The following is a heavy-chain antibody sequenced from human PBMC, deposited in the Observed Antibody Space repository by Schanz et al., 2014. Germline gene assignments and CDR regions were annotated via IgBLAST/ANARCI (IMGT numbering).Heavy chain of an antibody. J-gene: IGHJ1*01. CDR3: AGATYSSSWYGGSEYFQH. V-gene: IGHV1-18*01. CDR2: IRPDNGHT. Sequence: QVQLLQSGAEVKKPGASVKVSCKASGYTFTDYGLSWVRQAPGQGLEWLGWIRPDNGHTTYSQKVQGRVTMTTDTSTSTAYMELRSLRSDDTAVYYCAGATYSSSWYGGSEYFQHWGQGTLVTVSS. CDR1: GYTFTDYG. D-gene: IGHD6-13*01.